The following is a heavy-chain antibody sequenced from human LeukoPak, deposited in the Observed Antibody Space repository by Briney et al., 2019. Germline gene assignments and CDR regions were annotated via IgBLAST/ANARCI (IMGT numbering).Heavy chain of an antibody. D-gene: IGHD1-26*01. V-gene: IGHV1-69*01. CDR2: IIPIFGTA. Sequence: ASVKVSCKASRGTFSTYAITWVRQAPGQGLEWMGGIIPIFGTANYAQKFQGRVTITADESTSTAYMELSSLRSDDTAVFYCARAGSGELLPNYYFDYWGQGTLVTVSS. CDR1: RGTFSTYA. J-gene: IGHJ4*02. CDR3: ARAGSGELLPNYYFDY.